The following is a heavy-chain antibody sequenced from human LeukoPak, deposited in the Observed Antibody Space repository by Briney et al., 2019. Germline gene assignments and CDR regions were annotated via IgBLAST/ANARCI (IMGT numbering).Heavy chain of an antibody. V-gene: IGHV3-23*01. CDR1: GFTFSTYA. D-gene: IGHD1-26*01. CDR3: AKNSGSRFGWFDP. Sequence: GGSLRLSCAASGFTFSTYAMSGVRQAPGKGLEWVSTISGSGTSAYYADSVKGRFTISRDSSKSTMYLQMNSLSGGDTAVYYCAKNSGSRFGWFDPWGQGALVTVSS. J-gene: IGHJ5*02. CDR2: ISGSGTSA.